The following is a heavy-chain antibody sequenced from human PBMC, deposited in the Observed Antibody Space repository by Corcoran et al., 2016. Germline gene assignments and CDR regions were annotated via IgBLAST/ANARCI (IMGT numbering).Heavy chain of an antibody. J-gene: IGHJ4*02. CDR3: ARELGDCSGGTCYGGTFDS. Sequence: QVQLQQWGAGLLKPSHTLSLTCAVYCGSFSGYYWSWIRQPPGKGLEWIGEINPSGSTDYNPSLKSRVTISVDSSKNQLSLRLTSVTAADTAVYYCARELGDCSGGTCYGGTFDSWGQGTLVTVSS. V-gene: IGHV4-34*01. CDR2: INPSGST. CDR1: CGSFSGYY. D-gene: IGHD2-15*01.